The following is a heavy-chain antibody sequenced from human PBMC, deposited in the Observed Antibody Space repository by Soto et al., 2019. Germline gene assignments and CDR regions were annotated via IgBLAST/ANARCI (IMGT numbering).Heavy chain of an antibody. J-gene: IGHJ4*02. D-gene: IGHD2-2*01. Sequence: GGSLRLSCAASGFTVSSNYMSWVRQAPGKGLEWVSVIYSGGSTYYADSVKGRFTISRDNSKNTLYLQMNSLRAEDTAVYYCARGVYCSRTSCYLTEHWGQGTLVTVSS. CDR1: GFTVSSNY. CDR3: ARGVYCSRTSCYLTEH. CDR2: IYSGGST. V-gene: IGHV3-66*01.